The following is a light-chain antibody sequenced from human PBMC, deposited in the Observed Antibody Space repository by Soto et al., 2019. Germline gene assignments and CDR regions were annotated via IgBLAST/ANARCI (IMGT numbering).Light chain of an antibody. CDR1: QSVLYSSNNKNY. CDR3: QQYYSTPLT. CDR2: WAS. V-gene: IGKV4-1*01. J-gene: IGKJ4*01. Sequence: DIVMTQSPDSLAVSLGERATFSCKSSQSVLYSSNNKNYLAWYQQKPGQPPKLLIYWASIQESGVPDRFSGSGSGTDFTLTISDLQAEDVAIYYCQQYYSTPLTFGGGTKVAI.